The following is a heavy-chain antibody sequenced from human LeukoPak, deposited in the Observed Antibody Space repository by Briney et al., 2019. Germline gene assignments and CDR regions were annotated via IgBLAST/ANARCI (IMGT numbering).Heavy chain of an antibody. CDR2: INPNSGGT. Sequence: ASVKVSCKASGDTFTGYYMHWVRQAPGQGLEWMGWINPNSGGTNYAQKFQGWVTMTRDTSISTAYMELSRLRSDDTVVYYCARADSSGWYGMDVWGQGTTVTVSS. J-gene: IGHJ6*02. V-gene: IGHV1-2*04. CDR3: ARADSSGWYGMDV. D-gene: IGHD6-19*01. CDR1: GDTFTGYY.